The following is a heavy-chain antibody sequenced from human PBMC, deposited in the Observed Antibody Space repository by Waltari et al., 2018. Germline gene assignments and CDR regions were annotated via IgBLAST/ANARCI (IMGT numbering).Heavy chain of an antibody. J-gene: IGHJ4*02. Sequence: QVQLVQSGAEVKKPGASVKVSCKASGYTFTDYYMHRVRQAPGQGLEWMGWINPNSGGTLYAPKFQGRVTITRDTSISTAYMELSRLRSDDTAVYYCASNYYDSSGYYYEDYWGQGTLVTVSS. D-gene: IGHD3-22*01. CDR3: ASNYYDSSGYYYEDY. V-gene: IGHV1-2*02. CDR1: GYTFTDYY. CDR2: INPNSGGT.